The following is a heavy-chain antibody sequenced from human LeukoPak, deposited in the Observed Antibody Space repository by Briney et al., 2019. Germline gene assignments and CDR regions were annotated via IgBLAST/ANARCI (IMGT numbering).Heavy chain of an antibody. J-gene: IGHJ4*02. CDR3: AGASLLLWFGELPDY. D-gene: IGHD3-10*01. CDR2: INHSGST. V-gene: IGHV4-34*01. CDR1: GGSFSGYY. Sequence: SETLSLTCAVYGGSFSGYYWSWIRQPPGKGLELSGEINHSGSTNYNPSLKSRVTISVDTSKNQFSLKLSSVTAADTAVYYCAGASLLLWFGELPDYWGQGTLVTVSS.